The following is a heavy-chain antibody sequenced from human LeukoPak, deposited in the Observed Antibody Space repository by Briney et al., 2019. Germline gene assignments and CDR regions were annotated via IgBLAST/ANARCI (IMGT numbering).Heavy chain of an antibody. CDR3: ARSPYDFWSAYLHYFDY. D-gene: IGHD3-3*01. V-gene: IGHV3-7*01. Sequence: AGGSLRLSCAASGFIFSSYWMTWVRQAPGKGLEWVANIKGDGSEIYYVDSVKGRFTISRDNAKNSLYLQLNSLRAEDTAVYYCARSPYDFWSAYLHYFDYWGQGTLVAVSS. J-gene: IGHJ4*02. CDR2: IKGDGSEI. CDR1: GFIFSSYW.